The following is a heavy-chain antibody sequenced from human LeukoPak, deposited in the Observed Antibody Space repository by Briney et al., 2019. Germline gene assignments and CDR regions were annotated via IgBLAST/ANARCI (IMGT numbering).Heavy chain of an antibody. CDR3: AKDLGYEWELPNLDY. D-gene: IGHD1-26*01. CDR2: IYSDGST. V-gene: IGHV3-66*01. J-gene: IGHJ4*02. CDR1: GFIVSNSF. Sequence: GGSLSLSCAASGFIVSNSFMSWVRQAPGKGLEWVSIIYSDGSTSYADSVKGRFTISRDNSKNTLYLQMDSLRAEDTAVYYCAKDLGYEWELPNLDYWGQGTLVTVSS.